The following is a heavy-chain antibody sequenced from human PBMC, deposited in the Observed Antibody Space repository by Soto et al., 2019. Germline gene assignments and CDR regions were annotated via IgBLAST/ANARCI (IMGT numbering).Heavy chain of an antibody. V-gene: IGHV3-30*18. CDR2: VLYDGSKK. CDR1: GFKFSDYG. Sequence: QVHLVESGGGVVQPGTSLRLSCRASGFKFSDYGMDWVRQAPGKGLEWVSRVLYDGSKKYYADSVKGRFTISRDNPRNTLYLQMDSLIAEDTGVYYCVKDLALMGDYWGQGTPVTVSS. CDR3: VKDLALMGDY. D-gene: IGHD3-16*01. J-gene: IGHJ4*02.